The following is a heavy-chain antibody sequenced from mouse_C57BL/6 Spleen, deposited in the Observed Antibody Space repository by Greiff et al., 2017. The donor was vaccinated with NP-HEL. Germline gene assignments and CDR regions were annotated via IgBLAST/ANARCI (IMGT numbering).Heavy chain of an antibody. J-gene: IGHJ4*01. V-gene: IGHV5-17*01. CDR3: ARDDYDYAMDY. Sequence: DVQLQESGGGLVKPGGSLKLSCAASGFTFSDYGMHWVRQAPEKGLEWVAYISSGSSTIYYADTVKGRFTISRDNAKNTLFLQMTSLRSEDTAMYYCARDDYDYAMDYWGQGTSVTVSS. CDR1: GFTFSDYG. CDR2: ISSGSSTI. D-gene: IGHD2-4*01.